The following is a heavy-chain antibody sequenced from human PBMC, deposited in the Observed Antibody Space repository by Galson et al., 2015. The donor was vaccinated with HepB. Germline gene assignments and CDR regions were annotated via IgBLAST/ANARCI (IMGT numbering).Heavy chain of an antibody. CDR3: ARLKFDDSSGYLSPHPFDY. J-gene: IGHJ4*02. CDR1: GYSFTSYW. CDR2: IDPSDSYT. Sequence: QSGAEVKKPGESLRISCTGSGYSFTSYWISWVRQMPGKGLEWMGRIDPSDSYTNYSPSFQGHVTISADKSISTAYLQWSSLKASDTAMYYCARLKFDDSSGYLSPHPFDYWGQGTLVTVSS. D-gene: IGHD3-22*01. V-gene: IGHV5-10-1*01.